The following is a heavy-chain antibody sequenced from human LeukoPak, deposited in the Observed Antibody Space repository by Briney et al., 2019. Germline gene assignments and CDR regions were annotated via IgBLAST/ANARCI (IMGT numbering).Heavy chain of an antibody. CDR1: GYTFTGYY. V-gene: IGHV1-2*02. CDR3: ARCLRSYDFWSGYYGFDP. Sequence: ASVKVSCKASGYTFTGYYMHWVRQAPGQGLEWMGWINPNSGGTNYAQKFQGRVTMTRDTSISTAYMELSRLRSDDTAVYYCARCLRSYDFWSGYYGFDPWGQGTLVTVSS. CDR2: INPNSGGT. D-gene: IGHD3-3*01. J-gene: IGHJ5*02.